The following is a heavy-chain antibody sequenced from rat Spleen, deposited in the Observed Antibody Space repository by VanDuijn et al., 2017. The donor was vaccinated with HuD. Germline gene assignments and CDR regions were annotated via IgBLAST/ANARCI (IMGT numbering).Heavy chain of an antibody. J-gene: IGHJ2*01. CDR2: ISYDGSST. CDR3: AREGVITTVVDYFDY. Sequence: EVQLVESGGGLVQPGRSLKLSCAASGFTFSDYNMAWVRQAPKKGLEWVATISYDGSSTYYRDSVKGRFTISRDNAKSTPYLQMDSLRSEDTATYYCAREGVITTVVDYFDYWGQGVMVTVSS. V-gene: IGHV5-7*01. CDR1: GFTFSDYN. D-gene: IGHD1-1*01.